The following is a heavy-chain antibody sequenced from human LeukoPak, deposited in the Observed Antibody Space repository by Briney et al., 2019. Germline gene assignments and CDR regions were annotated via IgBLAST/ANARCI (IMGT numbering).Heavy chain of an antibody. D-gene: IGHD6-13*01. CDR1: GLRFTRHW. Sequence: PGGSLRLSCAVSGLRFTRHWFHWVRQAPGKGLVWISRINSDGSGTVYADFVKGRFTISRDNAKNTVALHMNSLSAEDTAVYYCATGEAQQLDYWGQGTEVIVSS. J-gene: IGHJ4*02. V-gene: IGHV3-74*01. CDR2: INSDGSGT. CDR3: ATGEAQQLDY.